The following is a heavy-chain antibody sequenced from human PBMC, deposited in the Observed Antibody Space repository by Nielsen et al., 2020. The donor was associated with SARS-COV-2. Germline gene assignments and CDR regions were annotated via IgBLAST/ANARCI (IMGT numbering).Heavy chain of an antibody. CDR2: IRSYANEYAT. D-gene: IGHD4-23*01. V-gene: IGHV3-73*01. CDR1: GFTFSGSA. J-gene: IGHJ4*02. Sequence: GESLKISCVASGFTFSGSAMHRVRQASGKGLEWLGRIRSYANEYATAYAASVKGRFTISRDDSKNTAYLQMNSLKTEDTAVYYCSSPTVAYWGQGTLVTVSA. CDR3: SSPTVAY.